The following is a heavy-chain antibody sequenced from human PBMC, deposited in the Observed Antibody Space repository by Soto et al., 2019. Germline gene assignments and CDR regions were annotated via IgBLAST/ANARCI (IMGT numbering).Heavy chain of an antibody. CDR2: IAGTSYYT. J-gene: IGHJ3*02. D-gene: IGHD1-26*01. CDR1: GFTFSDYY. CDR3: ARAKSSGRDDAFDI. V-gene: IGHV3-11*05. Sequence: QVQLVESGGGLVEPGGSLRLSCGASGFTFSDYYMTWIRQAPGKGLEWVSYIAGTSYYTNYADSVKGRFIISRDNAKSSLYLQMKSPRAEDTAVYYCARAKSSGRDDAFDIWGQGTVVTVSS.